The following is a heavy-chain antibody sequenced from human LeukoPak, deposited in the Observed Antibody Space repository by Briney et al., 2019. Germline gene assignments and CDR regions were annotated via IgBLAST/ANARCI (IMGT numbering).Heavy chain of an antibody. V-gene: IGHV5-51*01. CDR2: IYPGDSDT. Sequence: GESLEISCKGSGYSFTSYWIGWVRQMPGKGLEWMGIIYPGDSDTRYSPSFQGQVTISADKSISTAYLQWSSLKASDTAMYYCARFPTYYDFWSGYDYWGQGTLVTVSS. CDR1: GYSFTSYW. CDR3: ARFPTYYDFWSGYDY. J-gene: IGHJ4*02. D-gene: IGHD3-3*01.